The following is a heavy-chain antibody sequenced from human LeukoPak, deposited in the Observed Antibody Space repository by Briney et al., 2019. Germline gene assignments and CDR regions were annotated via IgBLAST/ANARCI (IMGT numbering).Heavy chain of an antibody. CDR3: TTPGRYFDWLFPTAY. CDR1: GFTFSNAW. Sequence: GGSLRLSCAASGFTFSNAWMSWVRQAPGKGLEWVGRIKSKTDGGTTDYAAPVKGRLTISRDDSKNTLYLQMNSLKTEDTAVYYCTTPGRYFDWLFPTAYWGQGTLVTVSS. D-gene: IGHD3-9*01. V-gene: IGHV3-15*01. J-gene: IGHJ4*02. CDR2: IKSKTDGGTT.